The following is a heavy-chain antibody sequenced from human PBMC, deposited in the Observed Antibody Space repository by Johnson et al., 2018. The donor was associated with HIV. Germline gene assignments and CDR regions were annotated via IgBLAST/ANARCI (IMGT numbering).Heavy chain of an antibody. CDR2: IQQDGSEK. CDR1: GFTFSSYG. Sequence: VQLVESGGGVVQPGGSLRLSCAASGFTFSSYGMHWVRQAPGKGLEWVANIQQDGSEKYYVDSLKGRFTIPRDTAKNSLYLQMNSLRAEDTAVYYCATFGGGSFHAFDIWGQGTMVTVSS. V-gene: IGHV3-7*03. CDR3: ATFGGGSFHAFDI. J-gene: IGHJ3*02. D-gene: IGHD1-26*01.